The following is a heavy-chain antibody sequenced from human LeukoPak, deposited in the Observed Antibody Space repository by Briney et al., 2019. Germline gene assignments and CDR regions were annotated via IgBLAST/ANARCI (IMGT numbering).Heavy chain of an antibody. V-gene: IGHV3-30-3*01. CDR3: ARDPNWNYGFDY. D-gene: IGHD1-7*01. Sequence: GGSLRLSCAASGFTFSSYAMHWVRQAPGKGLEWVAVISYDGSNKYYADSVKGRFTISRDNSKNTLYLQMNSLRAEDTAVYYCARDPNWNYGFDYWGQGILVTVSS. J-gene: IGHJ4*02. CDR1: GFTFSSYA. CDR2: ISYDGSNK.